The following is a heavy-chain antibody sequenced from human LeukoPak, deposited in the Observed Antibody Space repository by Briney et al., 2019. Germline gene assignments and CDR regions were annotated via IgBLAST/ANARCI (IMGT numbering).Heavy chain of an antibody. CDR1: GYTFTNYG. CDR2: ISAYNGDT. V-gene: IGHV1-18*01. CDR3: ATLGDVLRLFPLISLDGMDV. Sequence: ASVKVSCKASGYTFTNYGITWVRQAPGQGLEWMGWISAYNGDTNYAQRFQGGITMTTDTSTTTAYMELRSLRSDDTAVYYCATLGDVLRLFPLISLDGMDVWGQGTTVTVSS. J-gene: IGHJ6*02. D-gene: IGHD3-3*01.